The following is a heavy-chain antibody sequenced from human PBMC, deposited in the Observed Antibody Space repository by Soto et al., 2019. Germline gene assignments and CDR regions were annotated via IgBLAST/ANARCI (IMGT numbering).Heavy chain of an antibody. CDR3: AREKGVRFYYYYGMDV. CDR2: IWYDGSNK. J-gene: IGHJ6*02. D-gene: IGHD3-10*02. Sequence: QVQLVESGGGVVQPGRSPRLSCAASGFTFSSYGMHWVRQAPGKGLEWVAVIWYDGSNKYYADSVKGRFTISRDNSKNTLYLQMNSLRAEDTAVYYCAREKGVRFYYYYGMDVGGQGTTVTVSS. V-gene: IGHV3-33*01. CDR1: GFTFSSYG.